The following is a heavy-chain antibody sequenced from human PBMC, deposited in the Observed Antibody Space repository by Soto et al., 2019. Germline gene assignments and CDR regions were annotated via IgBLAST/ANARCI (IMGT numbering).Heavy chain of an antibody. J-gene: IGHJ6*03. D-gene: IGHD3-3*01. CDR1: GFTFSSYG. CDR2: IWYDGSNK. CDR3: ARDRNVLRFLEWLPTNYYMDV. Sequence: QVQLVESGGGVVQPGRSLRLSCAASGFTFSSYGMHWVRQAPGKGLEWVAVIWYDGSNKYYADSVKGRFTISRDNSTNTLYLQMNSLRAEDTAVYYCARDRNVLRFLEWLPTNYYMDVWGKGTTVTVSS. V-gene: IGHV3-33*01.